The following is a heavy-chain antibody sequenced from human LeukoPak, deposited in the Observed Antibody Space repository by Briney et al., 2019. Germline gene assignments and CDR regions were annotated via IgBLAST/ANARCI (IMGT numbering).Heavy chain of an antibody. Sequence: GGSLRLFCAASGFTLTRYWMSWVRQAPGKGPGWVANINEDGSEKYYLDSVRGRFTFSRDNARSSLYLQMNSLRVEDAAVYFCARVGAAGFDYWGQGALVTVSS. J-gene: IGHJ4*02. CDR2: INEDGSEK. CDR3: ARVGAAGFDY. CDR1: GFTLTRYW. D-gene: IGHD6-13*01. V-gene: IGHV3-7*03.